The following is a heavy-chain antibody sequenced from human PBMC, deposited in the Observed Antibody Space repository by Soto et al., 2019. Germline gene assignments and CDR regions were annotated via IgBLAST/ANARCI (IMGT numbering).Heavy chain of an antibody. CDR3: ARGRMGSTIFGVVIIQGNNGFDP. V-gene: IGHV4-34*01. D-gene: IGHD3-3*01. Sequence: TSETLSLTCTVSGGSISSYYWSWIRQPPGKGLEWIGEINHSGSTNYNPSLKSRVTISVDTSKNQFSLKLSSVTAADTAVYYCARGRMGSTIFGVVIIQGNNGFDPWGQGTLVTDSA. CDR1: GGSISSYY. CDR2: INHSGST. J-gene: IGHJ5*02.